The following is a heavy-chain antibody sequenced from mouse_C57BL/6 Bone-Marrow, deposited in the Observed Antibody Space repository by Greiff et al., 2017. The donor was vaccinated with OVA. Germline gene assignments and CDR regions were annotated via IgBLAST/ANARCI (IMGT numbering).Heavy chain of an antibody. CDR1: GYSFTGYF. D-gene: IGHD2-4*01. CDR2: INPYNGDT. Sequence: EVQLQQSGPELVKPGDSVKISCKASGYSFTGYFMNWVMQSHGKSLEWIGRINPYNGDTFYNQKFKGKATLTVDKSSSTAHMGLRSLTSEDSAVYDCARERAYDYDSMYYLDYWGQGTTLTVSS. V-gene: IGHV1-20*01. CDR3: ARERAYDYDSMYYLDY. J-gene: IGHJ2*01.